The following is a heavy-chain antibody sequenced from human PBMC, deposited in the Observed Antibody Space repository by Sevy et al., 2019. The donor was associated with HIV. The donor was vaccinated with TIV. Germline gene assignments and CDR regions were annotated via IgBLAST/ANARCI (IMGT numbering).Heavy chain of an antibody. V-gene: IGHV4-59*12. CDR1: GGSISSYY. D-gene: IGHD3-3*01. CDR2: IYYSGST. J-gene: IGHJ5*02. Sequence: SETLSLTCTVSGGSISSYYWSWIRQPPGKGLEWIGYIYYSGSTNYNPSLKSRVTISVDTSKNQFSLKLSSVTAADTAVYYCARYNKHYDFWSDLHWFDPWGQGTLVTVSS. CDR3: ARYNKHYDFWSDLHWFDP.